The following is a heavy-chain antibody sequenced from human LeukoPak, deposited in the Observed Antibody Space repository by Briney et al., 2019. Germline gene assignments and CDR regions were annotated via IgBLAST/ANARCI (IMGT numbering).Heavy chain of an antibody. D-gene: IGHD5-12*01. CDR1: YGSISGYY. CDR2: IYYSGIT. J-gene: IGHJ4*02. V-gene: IGHV4-59*12. CDR3: ARGVATITSFDY. Sequence: PSETLSLTCTVSYGSISGYYWSWFRQPPGKGLEWIGYIYYSGITIYNPSLKSRVTISVDTSKNQFSLKLSSVTAADTAVYYCARGVATITSFDYWGQGTLVTVSS.